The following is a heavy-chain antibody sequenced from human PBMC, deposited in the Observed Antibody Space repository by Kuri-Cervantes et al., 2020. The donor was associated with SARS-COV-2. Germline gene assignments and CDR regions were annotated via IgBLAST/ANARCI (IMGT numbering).Heavy chain of an antibody. V-gene: IGHV3-23*01. D-gene: IGHD6-6*01. CDR1: GFTVSSNY. J-gene: IGHJ4*02. CDR2: ISGSGGST. CDR3: AKDYYSSSSNYFDY. Sequence: GESLKISCAASGFTVSSNYMSWVRQAPGKGLEWVSAISGSGGSTYYADSVKGRFTISRDNSKNTLYLQMNSLRAEDTAVYYCAKDYYSSSSNYFDYWGQATLVTVSS.